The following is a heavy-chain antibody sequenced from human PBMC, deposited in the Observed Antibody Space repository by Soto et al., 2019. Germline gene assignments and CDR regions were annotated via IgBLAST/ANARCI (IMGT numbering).Heavy chain of an antibody. CDR1: GFTFSDYY. CDR2: ISSSGSTI. V-gene: IGHV3-11*01. D-gene: IGHD3-10*01. J-gene: IGHJ4*02. CDR3: AGEDYYGSGSYYND. Sequence: GGSLRLSCAASGFTFSDYYMSWIRQAPGKGLEWVSYISSSGSTIYYADSVKGRFTISRDNAKNSLYLQMNSLRAEDTAVYYCAGEDYYGSGSYYNDWGQGTLVTVSS.